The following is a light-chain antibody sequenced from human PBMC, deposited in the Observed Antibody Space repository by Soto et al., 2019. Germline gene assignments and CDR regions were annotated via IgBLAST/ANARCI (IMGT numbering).Light chain of an antibody. CDR2: KAS. V-gene: IGKV1-5*03. CDR1: QSISSW. J-gene: IGKJ3*01. Sequence: DIQMTQSPSTLSASVGDRVTITCRASQSISSWLAWYQQKPGKAPKLLIYKASSLESGVPSRFSGSGSGTEFTLTISSLQPDDFVTYYCQQYDSYSRPFGPGTKVDIK. CDR3: QQYDSYSRP.